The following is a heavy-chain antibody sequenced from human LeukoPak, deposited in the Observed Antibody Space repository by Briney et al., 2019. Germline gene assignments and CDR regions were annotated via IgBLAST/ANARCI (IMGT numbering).Heavy chain of an antibody. D-gene: IGHD6-19*01. J-gene: IGHJ4*02. CDR3: ARVQYSTGRSYYFDL. CDR2: IWYGGSNK. CDR1: GFSFTNSG. Sequence: GKSLRLSCKASGFSFTNSGFHWVRQAPGKGLEWVAVIWYGGSNKYHADSVKGRFTISRDDSDSTLYLQMNSLRAEDTAMYYCARVQYSTGRSYYFDLWGQGTRVIVSA. V-gene: IGHV3-33*01.